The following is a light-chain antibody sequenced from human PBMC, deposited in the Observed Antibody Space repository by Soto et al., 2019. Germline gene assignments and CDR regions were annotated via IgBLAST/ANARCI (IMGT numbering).Light chain of an antibody. J-gene: IGLJ2*01. CDR3: SSYAGSTPVV. CDR2: EVS. CDR1: SSDVGGHNY. V-gene: IGLV2-8*01. Sequence: QSALTQPPSASGSHGRSVTISCTGTSSDVGGHNYVSWYQQHPGKAPKPMIYEVSKRPSGVPDRFSGSKSGNTASLTVSGLQAEDEADYYCSSYAGSTPVVFGGGTKLTVL.